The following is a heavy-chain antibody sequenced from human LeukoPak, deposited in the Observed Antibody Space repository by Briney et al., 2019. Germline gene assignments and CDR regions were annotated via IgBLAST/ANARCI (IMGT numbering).Heavy chain of an antibody. V-gene: IGHV4-39*01. CDR1: GGSISSSSYY. CDR3: ARGGQVVPAAIVY. Sequence: SETLSLTCTVSGGSISSSSYYWGWIRQPPGKGLEWIGSIYYSGSTYYNPSLKSRVTISVDTSKNQFSLKLSSVTAADTAVYYCARGGQVVPAAIVYWGQGTLVTVSS. D-gene: IGHD2-2*02. J-gene: IGHJ4*02. CDR2: IYYSGST.